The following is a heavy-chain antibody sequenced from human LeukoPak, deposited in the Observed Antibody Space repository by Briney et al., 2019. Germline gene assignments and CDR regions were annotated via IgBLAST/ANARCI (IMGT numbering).Heavy chain of an antibody. J-gene: IGHJ5*01. CDR3: ANYYDYGDFNWFDP. Sequence: GGSLRPSCAASGFTFSSYAMSWVRQAPGKGLEWVSAISGSGGSTYYADSVKGRFAISRDNSKNTLYLQMNSLRAEDTAVYYCANYYDYGDFNWFDPWGQGTLVTVSS. CDR2: ISGSGGST. V-gene: IGHV3-23*01. CDR1: GFTFSSYA. D-gene: IGHD4-17*01.